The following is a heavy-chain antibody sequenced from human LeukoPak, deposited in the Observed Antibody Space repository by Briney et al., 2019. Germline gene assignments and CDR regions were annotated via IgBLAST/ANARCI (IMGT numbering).Heavy chain of an antibody. Sequence: GGSLRLSCAASGFSLINYAMSWFRHSPGKGLEWVSSITGDSRYSYYADSVKGRFTVSRDNSKNTLYLEVGSLTAEGTAVYYCARGELRPNNWFDPWGQGTLVTVSS. CDR1: GFSLINYA. J-gene: IGHJ5*02. V-gene: IGHV3-23*01. D-gene: IGHD2/OR15-2a*01. CDR2: ITGDSRYS. CDR3: ARGELRPNNWFDP.